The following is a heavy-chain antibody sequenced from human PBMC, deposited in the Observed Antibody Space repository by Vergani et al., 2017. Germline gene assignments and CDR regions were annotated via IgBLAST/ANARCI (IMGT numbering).Heavy chain of an antibody. Sequence: QLQLQESGPGLVKPSETLSLTCRVSGVSITGGNYWGWVRQSPVSGLEWLGSVFHLGTLYYNPSLQSRVTICMDANNHFSLKLTSVTAADTAVYYCVRDFHSRGPFDVWGQGSLVTVAS. D-gene: IGHD3/OR15-3a*01. CDR3: VRDFHSRGPFDV. V-gene: IGHV4-38-2*02. CDR1: GVSITGGNY. J-gene: IGHJ4*02. CDR2: VFHLGTL.